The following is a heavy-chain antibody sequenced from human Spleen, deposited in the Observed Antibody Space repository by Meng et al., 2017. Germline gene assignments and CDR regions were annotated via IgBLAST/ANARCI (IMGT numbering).Heavy chain of an antibody. V-gene: IGHV3-66*02. CDR2: IYADGST. Sequence: GESLKISCAASEITVSSNYMNWVRQAPGKGLEWVAVIYADGSTYYGDSVKGRFTISRDNSENTIFLEMNTLGSEDTALYFCARSDSGTFFAYFDYWGQGTLVTVSS. D-gene: IGHD1-26*01. J-gene: IGHJ4*02. CDR3: ARSDSGTFFAYFDY. CDR1: EITVSSNY.